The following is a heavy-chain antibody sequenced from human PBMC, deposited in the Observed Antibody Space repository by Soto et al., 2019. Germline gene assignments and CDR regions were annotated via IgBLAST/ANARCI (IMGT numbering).Heavy chain of an antibody. CDR3: ARAYSSSDDFDY. J-gene: IGHJ4*02. CDR1: GYTFTSYG. Sequence: GASVKVSCKASGYTFTSYGISWGRQAPEQGLEWMGWISAYNGNTNYAQKFQGWGTMTRDTSTSTAYMELNRDDTAVYYCARAYSSSDDFDYWGQGTLVTVSS. V-gene: IGHV1-18*01. D-gene: IGHD3-22*01. CDR2: ISAYNGNT.